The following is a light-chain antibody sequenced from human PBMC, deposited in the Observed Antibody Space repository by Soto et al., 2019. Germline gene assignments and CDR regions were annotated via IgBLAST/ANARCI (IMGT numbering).Light chain of an antibody. Sequence: DIQMTQSPSSVSASVGDRVTITCRASQGISSWLAWYQQPPGRAPHLLIYGASNLQSGVPSRFSGSGSGTDFTLTISSLQPEDFATYFCQQVSSSPYTFGQGTKLEIK. J-gene: IGKJ2*01. V-gene: IGKV1D-12*01. CDR2: GAS. CDR1: QGISSW. CDR3: QQVSSSPYT.